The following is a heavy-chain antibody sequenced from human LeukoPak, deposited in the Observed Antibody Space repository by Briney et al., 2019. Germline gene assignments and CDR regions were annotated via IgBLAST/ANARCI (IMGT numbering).Heavy chain of an antibody. J-gene: IGHJ4*02. V-gene: IGHV1-2*02. Sequence: GASVKVSCKASGYTFTGYYMHWVRQAPGQGLEWMGWINPNSGGTNYAQKFQGRVTMTRDTSISTAYMELSRLRSDDTAVYYCARGRGEQWLYLVHRGYYFDYWGQGTLVTVSS. CDR3: ARGRGEQWLYLVHRGYYFDY. CDR1: GYTFTGYY. D-gene: IGHD6-19*01. CDR2: INPNSGGT.